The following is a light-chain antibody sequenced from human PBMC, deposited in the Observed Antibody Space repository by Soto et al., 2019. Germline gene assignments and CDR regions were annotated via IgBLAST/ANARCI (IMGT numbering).Light chain of an antibody. J-gene: IGLJ1*01. Sequence: QSVLTQPASVSGSPGQSITISCTGTSSDVGGYNYVSWYQQHPGKAPKLMIYDVSNRASGVSNRFSGSKSGNTASLTISGLQSVDESDYYCSSYTSSSTRVFATGTKVTAL. V-gene: IGLV2-14*01. CDR3: SSYTSSSTRV. CDR2: DVS. CDR1: SSDVGGYNY.